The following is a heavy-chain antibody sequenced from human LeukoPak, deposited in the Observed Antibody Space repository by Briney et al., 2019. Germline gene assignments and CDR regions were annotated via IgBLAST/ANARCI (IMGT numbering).Heavy chain of an antibody. J-gene: IGHJ5*02. CDR2: INPNSGDT. CDR3: ARLKSTISSGWFDP. D-gene: IGHD5/OR15-5a*01. V-gene: IGHV1-2*02. Sequence: ASVKVSCKASGYTFRAYYMQWVRQAPGQGLECMGWINPNSGDTNYAQKFQGRVTLTRDTSISTAYMELSRLRSDDTAVYYCARLKSTISSGWFDPWGQGTLVTVSS. CDR1: GYTFRAYY.